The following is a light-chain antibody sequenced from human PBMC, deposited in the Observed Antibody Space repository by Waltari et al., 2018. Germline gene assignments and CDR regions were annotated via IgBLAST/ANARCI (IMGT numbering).Light chain of an antibody. CDR3: QQYNTYPWT. CDR1: QSVGRN. V-gene: IGKV3-15*01. J-gene: IGKJ1*01. CDR2: SAS. Sequence: EIVVTQSPATLSVSPGERATLSCRASQSVGRNLAWYQQKPGQSPRLLIYSASARATGVPARFSGSGSGTDFTLTISSLQSEDFAVYYCQQYNTYPWTFGQGTKVEIK.